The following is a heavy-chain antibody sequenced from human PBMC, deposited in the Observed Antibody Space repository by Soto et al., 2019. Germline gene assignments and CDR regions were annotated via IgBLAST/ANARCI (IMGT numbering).Heavy chain of an antibody. D-gene: IGHD2-8*01. Sequence: GGSLRLSCEATGFTFSSHEMNWIRQTPGKRLEWIAKISGSGSTINYADSVKGRFTISRDNVQRTLHLQMDSLRVEDTGVYYCARGGVYWGRGTLVTVS. CDR1: GFTFSSHE. CDR2: ISGSGSTI. J-gene: IGHJ1*01. CDR3: ARGGVY. V-gene: IGHV3-48*03.